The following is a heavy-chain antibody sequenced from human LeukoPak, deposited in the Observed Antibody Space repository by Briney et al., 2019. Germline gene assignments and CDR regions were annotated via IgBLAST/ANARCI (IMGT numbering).Heavy chain of an antibody. V-gene: IGHV4-4*08. CDR2: IYNSGST. CDR1: GGSIRSYY. Sequence: SETLSLTCTVSGGSIRSYYWSWIRQPPGKGLEGMGYIYNSGSTNYSPSLKSRVTISVGTSKNQFSLKLSSVTAADTAVYYCARDSIAAAHYYYYGMDVWGQGTTVTVSS. CDR3: ARDSIAAAHYYYYGMDV. J-gene: IGHJ6*02. D-gene: IGHD6-13*01.